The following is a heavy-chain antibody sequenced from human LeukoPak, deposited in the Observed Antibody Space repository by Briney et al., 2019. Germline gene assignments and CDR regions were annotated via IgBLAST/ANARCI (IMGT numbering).Heavy chain of an antibody. Sequence: ASVKISCKASGYTFTSYYMHWVRQAPGQGLEWMGIINPSGGSTSYAQKFQGRVTITADESTSTAYMELSSLRSEDTAVYYCARDPPYDILTGYSPSGGPFDYWGQGTLVTVSS. D-gene: IGHD3-9*01. J-gene: IGHJ4*02. CDR2: INPSGGST. CDR3: ARDPPYDILTGYSPSGGPFDY. V-gene: IGHV1-46*01. CDR1: GYTFTSYY.